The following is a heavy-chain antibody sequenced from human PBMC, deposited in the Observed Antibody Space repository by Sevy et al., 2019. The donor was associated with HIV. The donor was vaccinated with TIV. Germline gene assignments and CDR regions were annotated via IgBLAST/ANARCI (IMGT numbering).Heavy chain of an antibody. CDR1: GFTFSKYS. CDR3: AREGCTKPHDY. Sequence: GGSLRLSCAASGFTFSKYSMSWVRQPPGKGLEWVSTLSFGCGEINYADSVKGQFTISRDKSKSSVYLQMNNLRPEDTAVYYCAREGCTKPHDYWGQGTLVTVSS. D-gene: IGHD2-8*01. V-gene: IGHV3-23*01. J-gene: IGHJ4*02. CDR2: LSFGCGEI.